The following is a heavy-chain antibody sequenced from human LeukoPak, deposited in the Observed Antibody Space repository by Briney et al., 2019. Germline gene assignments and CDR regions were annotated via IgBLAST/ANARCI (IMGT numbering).Heavy chain of an antibody. D-gene: IGHD3-10*01. J-gene: IGHJ4*02. CDR1: GSSISSYY. Sequence: SETLSLTCTISGSSISSYYWSWIRQPPGQGLEWIGYIYHSGGTNYNPSLKSRVTISLDTSKNQFSLKLSSVTAADTAVYYCARVGTYYRSLDSWGQGTLVTVSS. V-gene: IGHV4-59*01. CDR3: ARVGTYYRSLDS. CDR2: IYHSGGT.